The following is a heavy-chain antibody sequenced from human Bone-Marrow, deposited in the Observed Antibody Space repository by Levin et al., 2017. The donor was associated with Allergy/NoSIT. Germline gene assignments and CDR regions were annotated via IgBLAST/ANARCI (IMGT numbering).Heavy chain of an antibody. CDR3: AKDFGTDAAVGWLNAMDL. CDR1: GFTFRNSG. Sequence: GESLKISCAASGFTFRNSGMHWVRQAPGKGLEWVAVIWYDGSSKYYTDPVKGRFTISRDNSKDTVYLQMSSLRAEDTALYYCAKDFGTDAAVGWLNAMDLWGQGTTVIVSS. V-gene: IGHV3-33*06. D-gene: IGHD6-13*01. CDR2: IWYDGSSK. J-gene: IGHJ6*02.